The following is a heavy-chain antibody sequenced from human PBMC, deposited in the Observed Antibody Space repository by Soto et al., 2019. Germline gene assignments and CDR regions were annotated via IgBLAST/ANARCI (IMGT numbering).Heavy chain of an antibody. V-gene: IGHV4-34*01. Sequence: QVQLQQWGAGLLKPSETLSLTCAVYGGSFSGYYWSWIRQHPGKGLEWIGEIKHSGRTNYTPSLKRRVPIPVGTSKNQFSLKLRSVTAGDKAVYYCARMDFWSGPGGFDYWGQGTLVTVSS. CDR3: ARMDFWSGPGGFDY. D-gene: IGHD3-3*01. J-gene: IGHJ4*02. CDR1: GGSFSGYY. CDR2: IKHSGRT.